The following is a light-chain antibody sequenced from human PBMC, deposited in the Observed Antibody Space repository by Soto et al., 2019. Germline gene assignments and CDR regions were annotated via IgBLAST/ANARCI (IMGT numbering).Light chain of an antibody. CDR2: DAS. CDR3: QQNLGVHT. J-gene: IGKJ1*01. V-gene: IGKV3-11*01. Sequence: EIVMTQSPATLSVSPGQISTLSCRASQNVRGYLAWYQQKPGQAPRLLIYDASNRATGIPASFSGSASGTDFPLTISRLQPEDSAVYYCQQNLGVHTFGQGTKVDIK. CDR1: QNVRGY.